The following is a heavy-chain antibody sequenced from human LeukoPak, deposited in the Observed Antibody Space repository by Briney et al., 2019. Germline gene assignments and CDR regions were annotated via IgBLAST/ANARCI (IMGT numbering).Heavy chain of an antibody. V-gene: IGHV3-30*02. CDR2: IRYDGSNK. CDR1: GFTFSTYA. D-gene: IGHD5-18*01. Sequence: GGSLRLSCAASGFTFSTYAMHWVRQAPGKGLEWVAFIRYDGSNKYYADSVKGRFTISRDNSKNTLYLQMNSLRAEDTAVYYCAKDQGEDTAMADAFDIWGQGTMVTVSS. CDR3: AKDQGEDTAMADAFDI. J-gene: IGHJ3*02.